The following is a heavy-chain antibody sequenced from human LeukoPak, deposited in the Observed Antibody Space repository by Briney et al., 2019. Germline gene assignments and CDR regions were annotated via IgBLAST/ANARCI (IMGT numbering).Heavy chain of an antibody. Sequence: GGSLRLSCAASGFTLSSYSMNWVRQAPGKGLEWFSSISSSSSYIYYADSVKGRFTISRDNAKNSLYLQMNSLRAEDTAVYYCARGGTTYYDFWSGYHDSSMDVWGKGTTVTVSS. CDR1: GFTLSSYS. J-gene: IGHJ6*03. CDR2: ISSSSSYI. CDR3: ARGGTTYYDFWSGYHDSSMDV. V-gene: IGHV3-21*01. D-gene: IGHD3-3*01.